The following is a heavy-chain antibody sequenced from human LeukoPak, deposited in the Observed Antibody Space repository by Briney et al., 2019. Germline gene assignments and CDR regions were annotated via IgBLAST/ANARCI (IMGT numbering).Heavy chain of an antibody. CDR1: GFTFSDYE. CDR3: ARDLRLFVGATPDY. J-gene: IGHJ4*02. V-gene: IGHV3-48*03. CDR2: ISSSGNTI. D-gene: IGHD1-26*01. Sequence: PGGSLRLSCAASGFTFSDYEMNWVRQAPGKGLEWVSYISSSGNTIYYADSVKGRFTISRDNAKNSLSLQMNSLRAEDTAVYYCARDLRLFVGATPDYWGQGTLVTVSS.